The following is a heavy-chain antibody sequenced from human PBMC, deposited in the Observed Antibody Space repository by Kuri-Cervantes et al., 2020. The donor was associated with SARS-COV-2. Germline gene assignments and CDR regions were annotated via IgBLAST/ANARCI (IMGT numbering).Heavy chain of an antibody. Sequence: GESLKISCAASGFTFSSYAMSWVRQAPGKGLEWVSAISGSGGSTYYADSVKGRFTISRDNSKNTLYLQMNSLRAEDTAVYYCAKGWLLREVYFDYWGQGTLVTVSS. CDR3: AKGWLLREVYFDY. CDR2: ISGSGGST. J-gene: IGHJ4*02. D-gene: IGHD5-24*01. CDR1: GFTFSSYA. V-gene: IGHV3-23*01.